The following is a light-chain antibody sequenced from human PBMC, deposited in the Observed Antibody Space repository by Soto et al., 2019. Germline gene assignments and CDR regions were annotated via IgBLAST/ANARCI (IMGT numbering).Light chain of an antibody. J-gene: IGKJ4*01. Sequence: DIQMTQSPSSLSASLGDRVTITCRASQGIGFYLAWFQQKPGKVPKLLIYAASTLQSGVPSRFSGSGSGTDFTLTISSLQPEDFATYYCQKYNIAPLTFGVGPKVEIK. V-gene: IGKV1-27*01. CDR2: AAS. CDR1: QGIGFY. CDR3: QKYNIAPLT.